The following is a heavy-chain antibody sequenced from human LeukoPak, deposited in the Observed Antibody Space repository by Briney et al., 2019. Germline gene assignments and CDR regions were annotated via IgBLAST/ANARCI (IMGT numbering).Heavy chain of an antibody. CDR3: ARGPRIAAAGGYFQH. CDR2: INWDNDGI. Sequence: GTSLRLSCVASGFTFADHAMHWVRRAPGQGLEWVTGINWDNDGIVYAASVRGRFTVSRDNAKNSLYLQMNSLRAEDTAVYYCARGPRIAAAGGYFQHWGQGTLVTVSS. V-gene: IGHV3-9*01. D-gene: IGHD6-13*01. J-gene: IGHJ1*01. CDR1: GFTFADHA.